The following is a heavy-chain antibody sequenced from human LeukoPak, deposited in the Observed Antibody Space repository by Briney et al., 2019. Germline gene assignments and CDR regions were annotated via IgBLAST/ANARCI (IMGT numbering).Heavy chain of an antibody. CDR3: AQGSGYSYGLNYFDY. V-gene: IGHV2-5*02. Sequence: SGPTLVNPTQTLTLTCTFSGFSLRTSGVGVGWIRQPPGKALEWLALIYWDDDKRYSPSLKSRLTITKDTSKNQVVLTMTNMDPVDTATYYCAQGSGYSYGLNYFDYWGQGTLVTVSS. CDR2: IYWDDDK. J-gene: IGHJ4*02. D-gene: IGHD5-18*01. CDR1: GFSLRTSGVG.